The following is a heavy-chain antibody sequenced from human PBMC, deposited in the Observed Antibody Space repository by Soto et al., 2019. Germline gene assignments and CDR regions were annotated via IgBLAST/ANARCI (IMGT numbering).Heavy chain of an antibody. CDR2: INPSSGRT. CDR1: GYTFTSYS. CDR3: ARDHNFGFILYAMDV. J-gene: IGHJ6*02. V-gene: IGHV1-46*01. D-gene: IGHD2-15*01. Sequence: ASVKVSCKASGYTFTSYSMHWVRQAPGQGLEWTGIINPSSGRTSYAQNFQGRVTMTSDTSTSIVYMEMSSLKSEDTAVYYCARDHNFGFILYAMDVWGQGTTVTVSS.